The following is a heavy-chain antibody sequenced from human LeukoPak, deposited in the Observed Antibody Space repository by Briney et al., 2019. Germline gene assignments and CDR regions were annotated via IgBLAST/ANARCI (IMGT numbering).Heavy chain of an antibody. CDR2: INHSGST. D-gene: IGHD5-12*01. J-gene: IGHJ5*02. CDR1: GGSFSGYY. V-gene: IGHV4-34*01. CDR3: ARRRARYSGYDLSPWFDP. Sequence: KTSETLSLTCAVYGGSFSGYYWSWIRQPPGKGLEWIGEINHSGSTNYNPSLKSRVTISVDTSKNQFSLKLSSVTAADTAVYYCARRRARYSGYDLSPWFDPWGQGTLVTVSS.